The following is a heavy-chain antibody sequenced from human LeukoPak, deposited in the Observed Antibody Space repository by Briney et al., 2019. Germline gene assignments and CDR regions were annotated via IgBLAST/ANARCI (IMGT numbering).Heavy chain of an antibody. V-gene: IGHV4-4*07. D-gene: IGHD4-11*01. CDR2: IYTSVSP. J-gene: IGHJ5*02. CDR3: ARGGDLYNNYINWFDP. CDR1: GGSISDYY. Sequence: SETLSLTCTISGGSISDYYWSWIRQPAGKGLEWIGRIYTSVSPNYNPSLKSRVTMSVDTSKNQFSLKLSSLTAADTPVYYCARGGDLYNNYINWFDPWGQGTLVTVSS.